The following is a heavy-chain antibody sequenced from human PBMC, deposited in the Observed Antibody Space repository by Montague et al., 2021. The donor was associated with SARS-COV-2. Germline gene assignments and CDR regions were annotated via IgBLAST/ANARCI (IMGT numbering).Heavy chain of an antibody. CDR2: FYHSGSI. V-gene: IGHV4-30-2*01. J-gene: IGHJ3*02. CDR1: GGSIRSGGYS. Sequence: TLSLTCSVSGGSIRSGGYSWSWIRQPPGKGLEWIRYFYHSGSIYYNPSLKSRVTISVDRSKNHFSLKLTSVTAADTAVYYCARGWGGTYSDDAFDIWGQGTMVTVSS. CDR3: ARGWGGTYSDDAFDI. D-gene: IGHD1-26*01.